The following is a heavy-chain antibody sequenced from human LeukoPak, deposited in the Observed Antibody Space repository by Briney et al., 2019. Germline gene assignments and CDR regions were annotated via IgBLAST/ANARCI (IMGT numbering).Heavy chain of an antibody. D-gene: IGHD3-3*01. Sequence: GGSLRLSCAASGFFFDDYGMHWVRQVPGKGLEWVSGISWQSNTRKYADSVRGRFTISRDNAKNSLYLQMNSLKLEDTALYYCVKDTDFWSGLDVWGQGTMVTVS. CDR1: GFFFDDYG. CDR2: ISWQSNTR. V-gene: IGHV3-9*01. J-gene: IGHJ6*02. CDR3: VKDTDFWSGLDV.